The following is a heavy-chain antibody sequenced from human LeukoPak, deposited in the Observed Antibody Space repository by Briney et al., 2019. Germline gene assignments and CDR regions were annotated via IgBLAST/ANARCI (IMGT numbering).Heavy chain of an antibody. D-gene: IGHD3-10*01. V-gene: IGHV3-30*02. CDR3: ARARRSGGITMIRGVRDRGWFDS. Sequence: GGTLRLSCAASGFPFSSHGMSWVRQAPGKGLEWVAFIRYDGSNKYYADSVKGRFTISRDNSKKTLYLQMNSLRTEDTSVYYCARARRSGGITMIRGVRDRGWFDSWGQGTLVTVSS. CDR2: IRYDGSNK. J-gene: IGHJ5*01. CDR1: GFPFSSHG.